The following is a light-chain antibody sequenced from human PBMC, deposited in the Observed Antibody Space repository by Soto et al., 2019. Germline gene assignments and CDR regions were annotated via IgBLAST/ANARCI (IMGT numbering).Light chain of an antibody. CDR2: GAS. V-gene: IGKV1-12*01. Sequence: DIQMTQSPSSVSASVGDRLTITCRASRDISNSLAWYQQTPGKAPKLLLRGASSLHRGVPSRFSGGGAGTEFTLTISSPQPDDFATYYCQQTTAFPRTFGQGTKVDIK. J-gene: IGKJ1*01. CDR3: QQTTAFPRT. CDR1: RDISNS.